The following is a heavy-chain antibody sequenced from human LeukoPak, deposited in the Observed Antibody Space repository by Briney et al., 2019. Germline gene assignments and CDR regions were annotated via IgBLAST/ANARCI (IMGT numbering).Heavy chain of an antibody. D-gene: IGHD3-9*01. Sequence: SVKVSCKASGGTFSSYAISWVRQAPGQGLEWMGRIIPIFGIANYAQKFQGRVTITADKSTSTAYMELSSLRAEDTAVYYCARVLRYFDWTKAPFDYWGQGTLVTVSS. V-gene: IGHV1-69*04. CDR1: GGTFSSYA. CDR3: ARVLRYFDWTKAPFDY. CDR2: IIPIFGIA. J-gene: IGHJ4*02.